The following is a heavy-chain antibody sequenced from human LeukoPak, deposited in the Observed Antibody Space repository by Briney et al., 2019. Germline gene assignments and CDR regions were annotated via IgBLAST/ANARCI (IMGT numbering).Heavy chain of an antibody. J-gene: IGHJ4*02. CDR1: GFTFDDYA. Sequence: GGSLRLSCAVSGFTFDDYAMHWVRQAPGKGLEWVSGINWNSFIIGYAGSVKGRFTISRDNAKNSLYLQMNSLRAEDTAFYYCAKDTHSTSALGYWGQGTLVTVSS. CDR3: AKDTHSTSALGY. CDR2: INWNSFII. V-gene: IGHV3-9*01. D-gene: IGHD6-13*01.